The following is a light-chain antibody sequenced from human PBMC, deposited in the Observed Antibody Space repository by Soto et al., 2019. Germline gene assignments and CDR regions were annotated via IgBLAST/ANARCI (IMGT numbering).Light chain of an antibody. J-gene: IGKJ4*01. CDR1: QSVSSSY. CDR2: GAS. V-gene: IGKV3-20*01. Sequence: EIVLTQSPGTLSLSPGERATLSCRASQSVSSSYVAWYQLKPGQAPRLFIYGASSRATGIPDRFSGSGSGTDFTLSISRLEPEDFAVYYCQQYGSSPHTFGGGTKVEIK. CDR3: QQYGSSPHT.